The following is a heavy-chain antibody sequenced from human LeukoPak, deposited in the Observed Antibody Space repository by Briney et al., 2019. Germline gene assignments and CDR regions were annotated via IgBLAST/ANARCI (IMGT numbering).Heavy chain of an antibody. CDR1: GFTFRTCA. J-gene: IGHJ3*02. V-gene: IGHV3-23*01. CDR3: AKGDGRRWYAFEM. Sequence: GGSLRLSCAASGFTFRTCAMRWVRQAPGKGLEWVSAISDSGGTTKYADSVKGRFTISRDNSKNTLYLQMNNLRVEDTAVYYCAKGDGRRWYAFEMWGQGTMVTVSS. CDR2: ISDSGGTT. D-gene: IGHD2-15*01.